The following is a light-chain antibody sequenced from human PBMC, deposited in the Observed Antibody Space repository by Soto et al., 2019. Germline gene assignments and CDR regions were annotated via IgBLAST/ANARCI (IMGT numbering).Light chain of an antibody. CDR3: AAWDDSLNGVV. J-gene: IGLJ2*01. CDR1: SSNIGSNT. CDR2: TNN. V-gene: IGLV1-44*01. Sequence: QSVLTQPPSASGTTGQRVTISCSGSSSNIGSNTVNWYQQLPGTAPKLLMYTNNQRPSGVPDRFSGSKSGTSASLAISGLQSDDESDYFCAAWDDSLNGVVFGGGTQLTVL.